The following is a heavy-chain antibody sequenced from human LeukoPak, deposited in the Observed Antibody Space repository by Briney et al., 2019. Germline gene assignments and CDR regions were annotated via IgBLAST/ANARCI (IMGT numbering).Heavy chain of an antibody. V-gene: IGHV1-2*06. D-gene: IGHD2-2*01. CDR1: GYTFTGYH. J-gene: IGHJ4*02. CDR3: ARDYCSSTSCLFDY. CDR2: INPNSGDT. Sequence: ASVKVSCKASGYTFTGYHMHWVRQAPGQGLEWMGRINPNSGDTNYAQKFQGRVTMTRDASISTAYMELSRLRSDDTAVYYCARDYCSSTSCLFDYWGQGTLVTVSS.